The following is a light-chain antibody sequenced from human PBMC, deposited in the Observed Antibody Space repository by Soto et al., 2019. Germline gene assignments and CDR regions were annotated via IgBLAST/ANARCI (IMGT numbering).Light chain of an antibody. Sequence: QSALTQPASVSGSPGQSITISCTGTSSDVGGYNYVSWYQQHPGKAPKLMIYEVSNRPSGVSNRFSGSKSGNTASLTISGLQDEDEADYYCCSYTSSSTPVVFGGGTKLTVL. CDR1: SSDVGGYNY. V-gene: IGLV2-14*01. J-gene: IGLJ2*01. CDR2: EVS. CDR3: CSYTSSSTPVV.